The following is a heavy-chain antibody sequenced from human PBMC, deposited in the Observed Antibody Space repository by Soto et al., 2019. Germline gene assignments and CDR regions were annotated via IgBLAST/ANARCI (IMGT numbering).Heavy chain of an antibody. D-gene: IGHD4-17*01. V-gene: IGHV3-15*01. CDR2: IKSKTDGGTT. CDR1: GFTFSNAW. Sequence: GRSLRLSCAASGFTFSNAWMSWVRQAPGKGLEWVGRIKSKTDGGTTAYSAPVKGRFTISRDDSKNTLYLQMNSLKTEDTAVYYCTTDLGHGYGDYWGSYFAFDIWGQGTMVTVSS. CDR3: TTDLGHGYGDYWGSYFAFDI. J-gene: IGHJ3*02.